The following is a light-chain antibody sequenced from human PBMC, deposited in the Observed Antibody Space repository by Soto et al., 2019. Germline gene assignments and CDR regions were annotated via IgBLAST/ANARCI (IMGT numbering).Light chain of an antibody. Sequence: DIVMTQTPLSLSVTPGQPASISCKSSQSLLHSDGKTYVYWYQQKPGQAPQLLICEVSNRFSGVPDRFSGSGSGTDFTLKISRVETDDVGVYYCMQSLHLPWTFGQGTKVE. J-gene: IGKJ1*01. V-gene: IGKV2D-29*01. CDR2: EVS. CDR1: QSLLHSDGKTY. CDR3: MQSLHLPWT.